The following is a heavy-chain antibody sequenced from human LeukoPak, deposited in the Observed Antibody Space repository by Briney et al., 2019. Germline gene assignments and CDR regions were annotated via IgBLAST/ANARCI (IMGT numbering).Heavy chain of an antibody. J-gene: IGHJ4*02. CDR3: ATVAGPNQIIDY. CDR2: MNPNSGNT. V-gene: IGHV1-8*01. CDR1: GYTFTSYD. Sequence: ASVKVSCKASGYTFTSYDINWVRQATGQGLEWMGWMNPNSGNTGYAQKFQGRVTMTRNTSISTAYMELSSLRSEDTAVYYCATVAGPNQIIDYWGQGTLVTVSS. D-gene: IGHD6-19*01.